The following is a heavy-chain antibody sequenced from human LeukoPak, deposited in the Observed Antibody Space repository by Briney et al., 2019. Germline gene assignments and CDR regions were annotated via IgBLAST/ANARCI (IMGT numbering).Heavy chain of an antibody. CDR3: AKGNVVIVPACFDY. CDR1: GFTFSSYA. J-gene: IGHJ4*02. Sequence: PGGSLRLSCAASGFTFSSYAMSWVRQAPGKELEWVSVISGSGGSTYYADSVKGRFTISRDNSKNTLYLHMNRLRAEDTAVYYCAKGNVVIVPACFDYWGQGTLVTVSS. D-gene: IGHD2-2*01. V-gene: IGHV3-23*01. CDR2: ISGSGGST.